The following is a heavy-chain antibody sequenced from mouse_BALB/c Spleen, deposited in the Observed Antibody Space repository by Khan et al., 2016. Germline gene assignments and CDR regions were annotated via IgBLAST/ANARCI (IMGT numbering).Heavy chain of an antibody. CDR1: GYAFSSYW. CDR2: IYPGDGDT. J-gene: IGHJ1*01. V-gene: IGHV1-80*01. Sequence: QVQLQQSGAELVKPGSSVKISCKASGYAFSSYWMNWVKQRPGQGLEWIGQIYPGDGDTNYNGKFKGKATLTADKSSSTAYMQLSSLTSEDSAVYFCARHGGTCYFDVWGAGTTVTVSS. CDR3: ARHGGTCYFDV.